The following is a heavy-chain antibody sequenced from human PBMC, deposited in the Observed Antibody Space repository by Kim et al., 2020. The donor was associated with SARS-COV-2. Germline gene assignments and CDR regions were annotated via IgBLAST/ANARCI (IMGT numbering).Heavy chain of an antibody. J-gene: IGHJ5*01. V-gene: IGHV1-69*10. D-gene: IGHD3-10*01. CDR1: GGSFNTYG. CDR3: ARAGEYSGSGKVFNALSWFDS. Sequence: SVKVSCKVSGGSFNTYGIGWLRQAPGQGLEWLGGIIPTLDLTNDAQKFWGRVTFKADESTNTAYMELSSLTSEDTAVYYCARAGEYSGSGKVFNALSWFDSWGRGTLVTVSS. CDR2: IIPTLDLT.